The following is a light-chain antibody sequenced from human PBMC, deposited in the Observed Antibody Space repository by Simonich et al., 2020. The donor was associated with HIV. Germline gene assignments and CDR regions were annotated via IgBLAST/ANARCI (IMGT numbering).Light chain of an antibody. V-gene: IGKV1-39*01. CDR3: QQSRSTPFT. J-gene: IGKJ3*01. CDR1: QSISSY. CDR2: AAS. Sequence: DIQMTQSPSSLSASVGNKVTITCRASQSISSYLNWYQQKPGKSPKLLIYAASSLQSGVPSRFSGSGSGTDFTLTISSLQPEDFATYFCQQSRSTPFTFGPGTKVDIK.